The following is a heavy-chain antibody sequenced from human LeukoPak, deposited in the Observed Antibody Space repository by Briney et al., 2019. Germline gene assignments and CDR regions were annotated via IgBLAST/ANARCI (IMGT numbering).Heavy chain of an antibody. CDR1: GFIVSSNY. D-gene: IGHD4-17*01. CDR2: LSHTSSYT. Sequence: PGGSLRLSCAVSGFIVSSNYMTWVRQAPGKGLEWVSYLSHTSSYTNYADSVKGRFTISRDNAKNSLYLQMNSLRAEDTALYYCARDRTDYGAFDIWGQGTMVTVSS. CDR3: ARDRTDYGAFDI. V-gene: IGHV3-11*06. J-gene: IGHJ3*02.